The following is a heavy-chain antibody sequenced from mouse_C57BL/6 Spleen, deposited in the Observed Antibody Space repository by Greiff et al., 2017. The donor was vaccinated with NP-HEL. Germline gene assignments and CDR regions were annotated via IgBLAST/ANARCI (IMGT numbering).Heavy chain of an antibody. D-gene: IGHD1-1*01. J-gene: IGHJ1*03. CDR3: ARLGYYYGSSYWYFDV. V-gene: IGHV5-12*01. CDR2: ISNGGGST. CDR1: GFTFSDYY. Sequence: EVQLQESGGGLVQPGGSLKLSCAASGFTFSDYYMYWVRQTPEKRLEWVAYISNGGGSTYYPDTVKGRFTISRDNAKNTLYLQRSRLKSEDTAMYYCARLGYYYGSSYWYFDVWGTGTTVTVSS.